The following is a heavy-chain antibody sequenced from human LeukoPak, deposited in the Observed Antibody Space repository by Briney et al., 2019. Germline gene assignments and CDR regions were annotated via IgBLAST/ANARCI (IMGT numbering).Heavy chain of an antibody. CDR2: IRNKAYGGTT. CDR3: TRFYSESSSWALDY. Sequence: QAGGSLRLSCTVSGFSFGDYTMSWVRQAPGKGLEWVGFIRNKAYGGTTEYAASVKGRFTISRDDSKTIAYLQMNSLKTEDTAVYYCTRFYSESSSWALDYWGQGTLVTVSS. J-gene: IGHJ4*02. CDR1: GFSFGDYT. V-gene: IGHV3-49*04. D-gene: IGHD6-13*01.